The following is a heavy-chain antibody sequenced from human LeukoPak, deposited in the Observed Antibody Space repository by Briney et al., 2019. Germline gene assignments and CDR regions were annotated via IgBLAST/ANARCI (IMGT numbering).Heavy chain of an antibody. CDR2: IYYSGST. D-gene: IGHD6-19*01. V-gene: IGHV4-61*08. CDR1: GGSISSGDYY. CDR3: AAGYSSGWYLWTGDAFDI. Sequence: SQTLSLTCTVSGGSISSGDYYWSWIRQPPGKGLEWIGYIYYSGSTNYNPSLKSRVTISVDTSKNQFSLKLSSVTAADTAVYYCAAGYSSGWYLWTGDAFDIWGQGTMVTVSS. J-gene: IGHJ3*02.